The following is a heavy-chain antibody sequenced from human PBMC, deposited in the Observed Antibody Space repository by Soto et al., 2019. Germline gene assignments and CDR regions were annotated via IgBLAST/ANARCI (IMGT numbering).Heavy chain of an antibody. D-gene: IGHD6-19*01. CDR3: ARGSGSSGWYYYYGMDV. V-gene: IGHV6-1*01. CDR2: TYYRSKWYN. Sequence: SQTLSLTCAISGDSVSSNSPAWNWIRQSPSRGLEWLGRTYYRSKWYNDYAVSVKSRITINTDTSKNQFSLQLNSVTPEDTAVYYCARGSGSSGWYYYYGMDVWGQGTTVTVSS. CDR1: GDSVSSNSPA. J-gene: IGHJ6*02.